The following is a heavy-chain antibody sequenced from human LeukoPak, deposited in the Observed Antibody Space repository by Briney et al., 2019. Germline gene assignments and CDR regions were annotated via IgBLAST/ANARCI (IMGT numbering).Heavy chain of an antibody. CDR2: INSDGSSI. Sequence: GGSLRLSCAASGFTLSSYWMHWVRQAQGKGLVWVSRINSDGSSISYADSVKGRFTISRDDAKNTLYLQMNSLRAEDTAVYYCARAPYSSSWYVGYWGQGTLVTVSS. CDR1: GFTLSSYW. CDR3: ARAPYSSSWYVGY. J-gene: IGHJ4*02. D-gene: IGHD6-13*01. V-gene: IGHV3-74*01.